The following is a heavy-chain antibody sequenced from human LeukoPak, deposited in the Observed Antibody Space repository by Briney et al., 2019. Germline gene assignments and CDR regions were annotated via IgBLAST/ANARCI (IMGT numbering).Heavy chain of an antibody. D-gene: IGHD5-18*01. CDR1: GFTFSSYA. V-gene: IGHV3-21*01. CDR3: ARDSHAGYTDWFDP. CDR2: ISSSSSYI. Sequence: PGGSLRLSCAASGFTFSSYAMSWVRQAPGKGLEWVSSISSSSSYIYYADSVKGRFTISRDNAKNSLYLQMNSLRAEDTAVYYCARDSHAGYTDWFDPWGQGTLVTVSS. J-gene: IGHJ5*02.